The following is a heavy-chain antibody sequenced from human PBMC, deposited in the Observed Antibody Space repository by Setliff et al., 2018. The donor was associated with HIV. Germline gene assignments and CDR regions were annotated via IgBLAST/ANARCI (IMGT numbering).Heavy chain of an antibody. V-gene: IGHV4-59*01. CDR1: GGSMSSYY. Sequence: SETLSLTCAVSGGSMSSYYWSWIRQTPGKGLEWIGYIYTSGSTNYNPSLKSRVNISIDTSKNQFSLKLSSVTAADTAVYYCARGRRSTSSYYYYYYMDVWGKGTTVTAP. CDR3: ARGRRSTSSYYYYYYMDV. CDR2: IYTSGST. J-gene: IGHJ6*03. D-gene: IGHD2-2*01.